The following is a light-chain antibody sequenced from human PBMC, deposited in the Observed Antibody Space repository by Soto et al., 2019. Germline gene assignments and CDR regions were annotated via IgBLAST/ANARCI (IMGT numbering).Light chain of an antibody. CDR1: SSDVGGYNY. CDR2: DVS. CDR3: SSYTGSSTLYV. J-gene: IGLJ1*01. V-gene: IGLV2-14*01. Sequence: QSALTQPASVSGSPGQSITISCTGTSSDVGGYNYVSWYQHHPGKAPKLMIYDVSNRPSGVSNRFSGSKSGNTASLTISGRQAEDEADYYCSSYTGSSTLYVFGTGTKLTVL.